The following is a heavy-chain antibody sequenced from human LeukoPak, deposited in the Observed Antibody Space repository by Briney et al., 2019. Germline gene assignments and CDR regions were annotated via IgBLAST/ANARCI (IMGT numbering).Heavy chain of an antibody. Sequence: GGSLRLSCAASGFTFSSYAMSWVRQAPGKGLEWVSAISGSGGSTYYADSVKGRFTISRDNSKNTLYLQMNSPRAEDTAVYYCAKGDILTGYTYWGQGTLVTVSS. CDR2: ISGSGGST. D-gene: IGHD3-9*01. CDR1: GFTFSSYA. J-gene: IGHJ4*02. V-gene: IGHV3-23*01. CDR3: AKGDILTGYTY.